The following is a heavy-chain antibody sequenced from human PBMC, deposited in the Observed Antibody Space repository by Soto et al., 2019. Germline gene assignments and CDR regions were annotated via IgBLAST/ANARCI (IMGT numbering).Heavy chain of an antibody. CDR1: GGTFSSYA. D-gene: IGHD3-22*01. Sequence: SAKVSCKASGGTFSSYAISWVRQAPGQGLEWMGGIIPIFGTANYAQKFQGRVTITADKSTSTAYMELSSLRSEDTAVYYCARGSTYYYDSSGSYTPPLFDYWGQGTLVTVSS. J-gene: IGHJ4*02. CDR3: ARGSTYYYDSSGSYTPPLFDY. V-gene: IGHV1-69*06. CDR2: IIPIFGTA.